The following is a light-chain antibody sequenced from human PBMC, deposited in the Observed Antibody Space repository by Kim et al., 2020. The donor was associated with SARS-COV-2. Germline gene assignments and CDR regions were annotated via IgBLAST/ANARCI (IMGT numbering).Light chain of an antibody. CDR3: QVWDSSSDHWV. CDR2: YDG. Sequence: SYELTQPPSVSVAPGKTARITCGGNNIGSKSVHWYQLKSGQAPVLVVYYDGQRPSGIPERFSGSNSGYTAALTISRVETGDEADYYCQVWDSSSDHWVFGGGTRLIVL. CDR1: NIGSKS. J-gene: IGLJ3*02. V-gene: IGLV3-21*01.